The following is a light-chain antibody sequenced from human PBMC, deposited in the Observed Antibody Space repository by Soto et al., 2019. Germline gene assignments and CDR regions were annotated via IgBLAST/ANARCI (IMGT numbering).Light chain of an antibody. V-gene: IGKV3-20*01. CDR3: QQCGSSPIT. CDR1: QSVSSSS. J-gene: IGKJ5*01. CDR2: GAS. Sequence: EIVLTQSPCTLSLSPGERATLSCRASQSVSSSSLAWYQQKRGQAPSLLIYGASTRATGTPARFSGSGSGTEFTLTISSLQSEDFAVYYCQQCGSSPITFGQGTRLEI.